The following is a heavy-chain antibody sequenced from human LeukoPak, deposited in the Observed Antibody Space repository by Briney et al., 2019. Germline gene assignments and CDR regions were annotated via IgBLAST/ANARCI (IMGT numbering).Heavy chain of an antibody. J-gene: IGHJ4*02. Sequence: PGGSLRLSCAASGFTFSDYYMSWIRQAPGKGLEWVSYISSSGSTIYYADSVKGRFTISRDNSKNTLYLQMNSLRAEDTAVYYCARGSPPVVPAAPFDYWGQGILVTVSS. CDR2: ISSSGSTI. CDR3: ARGSPPVVPAAPFDY. V-gene: IGHV3-11*04. CDR1: GFTFSDYY. D-gene: IGHD2-2*01.